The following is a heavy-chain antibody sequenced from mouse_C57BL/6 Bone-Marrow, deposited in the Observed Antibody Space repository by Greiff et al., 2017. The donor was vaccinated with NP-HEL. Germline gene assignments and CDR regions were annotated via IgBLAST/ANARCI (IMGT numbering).Heavy chain of an antibody. D-gene: IGHD2-5*01. CDR1: GFTFSDYG. CDR2: ISNLAYSI. V-gene: IGHV5-15*01. J-gene: IGHJ2*01. Sequence: EVHLVESGGGLVQPGGSLKLSCAASGFTFSDYGMAWVRQAPRKGPEWVAFISNLAYSIYYADTVTGRFTISSENARNTLYLEMSSLRSEDTAKYYCARQGPYYSDYVCFDYWGQGTTLTVSS. CDR3: ARQGPYYSDYVCFDY.